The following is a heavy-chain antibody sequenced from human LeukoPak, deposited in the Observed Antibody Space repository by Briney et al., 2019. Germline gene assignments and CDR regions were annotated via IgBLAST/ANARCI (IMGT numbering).Heavy chain of an antibody. CDR2: IYSGGSR. CDR1: GFTVSSYY. CDR3: ARSAPLGTHQYYFDY. V-gene: IGHV3-53*01. D-gene: IGHD3-16*01. J-gene: IGHJ4*02. Sequence: GGSLRLSCAASGFTVSSYYMSWVRQAPGKGLEWVSVIYSGGSRYYADSVKGRFSLSRDNSRNALYLQMNSLRADDTAVYYCARSAPLGTHQYYFDYWGQGTLVTVSS.